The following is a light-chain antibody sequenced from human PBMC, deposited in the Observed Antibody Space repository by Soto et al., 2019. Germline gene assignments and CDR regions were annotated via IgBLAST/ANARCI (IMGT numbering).Light chain of an antibody. J-gene: IGLJ3*02. V-gene: IGLV7-43*01. CDR1: TGAVTTGYY. Sequence: QAVVTQEPSLTVSTGGTVTLTCASSTGAVTTGYYPSWFQHKPGHAPRALIYNTNDKHSWTPARLSGSLLGDKAALTLSGVQPEDEAEYYCLLYYGGSWVFGGGTKLTVL. CDR3: LLYYGGSWV. CDR2: NTN.